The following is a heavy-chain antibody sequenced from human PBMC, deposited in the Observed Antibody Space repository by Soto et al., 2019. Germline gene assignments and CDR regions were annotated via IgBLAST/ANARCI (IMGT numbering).Heavy chain of an antibody. J-gene: IGHJ5*02. V-gene: IGHV4-31*03. CDR1: GGSVSSGGYY. CDR3: ARGAKMTTVITPWFDP. CDR2: IYYSGST. Sequence: QVQLQESGPGLVKPSQNLSLTYTVSGGSVSSGGYYWSWIRQHPGKGLEWIGYIYYSGSTYYNPSLKSRVTISVDTSKNQFSLKLSSVTAADTAVYYCARGAKMTTVITPWFDPWGQGTLVTVSS. D-gene: IGHD4-17*01.